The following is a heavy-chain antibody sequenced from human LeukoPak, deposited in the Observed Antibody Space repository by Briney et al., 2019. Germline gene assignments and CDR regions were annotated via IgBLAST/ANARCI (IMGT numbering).Heavy chain of an antibody. CDR3: ARNAVATIPNWYFDL. V-gene: IGHV4-4*07. D-gene: IGHD5-24*01. J-gene: IGHJ2*01. CDR1: GGSISSYY. CDR2: IYISGST. Sequence: PSETLSLTCTVSGGSISSYYWSWIRQPAGKGLEWIGRIYISGSTNYNPSLKSRVTMSVDTSKNQFSLKLSSVTAADTAVYYCARNAVATIPNWYFDLWGRGTLVTVSS.